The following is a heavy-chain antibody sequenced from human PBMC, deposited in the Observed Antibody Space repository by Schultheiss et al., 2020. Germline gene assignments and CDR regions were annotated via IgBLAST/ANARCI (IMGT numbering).Heavy chain of an antibody. Sequence: ASVKVSCKASGGTFSSYAISWVRQAPGQGLEWMGWMNPNSGNTGYAQKFQGRVTITSDRSVSTAYMELSSLRSEDMVVYYCARVCSSTSCTWGGYGMDVWGQGTTVTVSS. J-gene: IGHJ6*02. V-gene: IGHV1-8*03. CDR2: MNPNSGNT. D-gene: IGHD2-2*01. CDR3: ARVCSSTSCTWGGYGMDV. CDR1: GGTFSSYA.